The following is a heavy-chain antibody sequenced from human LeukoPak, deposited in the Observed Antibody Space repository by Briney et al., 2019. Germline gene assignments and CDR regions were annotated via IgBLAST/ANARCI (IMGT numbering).Heavy chain of an antibody. Sequence: GSLRLSCAASGFTFSSYSMNWVRQAPGKGLEWVSSISSSSSYIYYADSVKGRFTISRDNAKNSLYLQMNSLRAEDTAVYYCARDPGQGDFDYWGQGTLVTVSS. V-gene: IGHV3-21*01. CDR2: ISSSSSYI. CDR3: ARDPGQGDFDY. CDR1: GFTFSSYS. J-gene: IGHJ4*02.